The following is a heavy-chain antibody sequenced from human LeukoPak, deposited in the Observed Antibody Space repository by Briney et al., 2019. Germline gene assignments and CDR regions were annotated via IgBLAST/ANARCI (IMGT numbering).Heavy chain of an antibody. J-gene: IGHJ3*01. Sequence: GESLKISCKGSGYGFSSHWIGWVRQMPGKGLEWIGLIYPGDSDTRYSPSFQGHVTMSVDKSITTAYLQWSGLMASDTAMYYCARHLDWNLNSDVGFDVWGQGTAVTVSS. CDR3: ARHLDWNLNSDVGFDV. CDR2: IYPGDSDT. V-gene: IGHV5-51*01. D-gene: IGHD1-7*01. CDR1: GYGFSSHW.